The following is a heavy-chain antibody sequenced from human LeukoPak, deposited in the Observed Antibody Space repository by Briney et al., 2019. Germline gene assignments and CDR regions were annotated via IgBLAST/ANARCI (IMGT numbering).Heavy chain of an antibody. CDR3: ARHLTGGSYYDYVWGSYRQGYFDY. D-gene: IGHD3-16*02. CDR2: IYHSGRT. V-gene: IGHV4-38-2*02. Sequence: PSETLSLTCTVSGYSISSGYYWGWIRQPPGKGLEWIGSIYHSGRTFYNPSLKSRVTISVDTSKNQFSLKLSSVTAADTAVYYCARHLTGGSYYDYVWGSYRQGYFDYWGQGTLVTVSS. J-gene: IGHJ4*02. CDR1: GYSISSGYY.